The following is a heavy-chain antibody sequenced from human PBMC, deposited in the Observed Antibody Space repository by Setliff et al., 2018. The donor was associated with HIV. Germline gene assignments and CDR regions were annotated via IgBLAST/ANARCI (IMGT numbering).Heavy chain of an antibody. J-gene: IGHJ6*02. CDR3: ARKLRPGHGVDV. CDR2: IGQDGSEK. D-gene: IGHD3-10*01. Sequence: QPGGSLRLSCAASRFDFNNYWMCWVRQAPGKGLEWVANIGQDGSEKNYVDSVKGRFTISRDNAKNSMDLQMNSLRAEDTAIHYCARKLRPGHGVDVWGQGTTVTVSS. V-gene: IGHV3-7*01. CDR1: RFDFNNYW.